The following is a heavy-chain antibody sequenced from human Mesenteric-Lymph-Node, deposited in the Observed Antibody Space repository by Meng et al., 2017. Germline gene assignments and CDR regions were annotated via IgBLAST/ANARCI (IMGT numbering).Heavy chain of an antibody. Sequence: SETLSLTCTVSGGSISSGSYYWSWIRQPAGKGLEWIGRIYTSGSTNYNPSLKSRVTISVDTSKMQFSLKLSSVTAADTAVYYCGSGYYDSSGYYFDYWGQGTLVTVSS. V-gene: IGHV4-61*02. CDR3: GSGYYDSSGYYFDY. CDR1: GGSISSGSYY. D-gene: IGHD3-22*01. CDR2: IYTSGST. J-gene: IGHJ4*02.